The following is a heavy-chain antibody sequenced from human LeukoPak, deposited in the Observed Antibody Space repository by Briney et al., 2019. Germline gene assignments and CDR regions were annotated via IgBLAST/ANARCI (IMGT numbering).Heavy chain of an antibody. V-gene: IGHV1-46*01. J-gene: IGHJ6*03. Sequence: GASVKVSCKASGDTFTSYYIHWIRQAPGQGLEWLGMITPNIGSTTYAQQFQGRITMTSDKSTSTVYMDLSSLRFEDTAVYFCARTEYHYYYMDVWGKGTTVTVSS. CDR3: ARTEYHYYYMDV. CDR1: GDTFTSYY. CDR2: ITPNIGST.